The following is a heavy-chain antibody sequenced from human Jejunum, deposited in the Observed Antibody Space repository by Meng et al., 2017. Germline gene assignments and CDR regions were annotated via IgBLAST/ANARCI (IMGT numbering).Heavy chain of an antibody. Sequence: VQLAGAGPGLVKPSETLSLPCPVSGGSISSVYWWTWVRQSPGKGLEWIGEIYHSGSTNYNPSLKSRVTISVDKSKNQFSLKLTSVTAADTAVYYCARGGYYSFDYWGQGTLVTVSS. J-gene: IGHJ4*02. CDR2: IYHSGST. CDR3: ARGGYYSFDY. V-gene: IGHV4-4*02. D-gene: IGHD5-18*01. CDR1: GGSISSVYW.